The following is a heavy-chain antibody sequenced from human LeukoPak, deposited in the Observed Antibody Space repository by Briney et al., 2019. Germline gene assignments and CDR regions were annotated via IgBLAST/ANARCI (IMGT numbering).Heavy chain of an antibody. D-gene: IGHD3-9*01. CDR3: ARRDILTGFDY. V-gene: IGHV3-23*01. Sequence: GGSLRLSCAASGFTFSSYALSWVRQAPGKGLEWVSAISGSGGSTYYADSVKGRFTISRDNAKNSLYLQMSSLRAEDTAVYYCARRDILTGFDYWGQGTLVTVSS. J-gene: IGHJ4*02. CDR2: ISGSGGST. CDR1: GFTFSSYA.